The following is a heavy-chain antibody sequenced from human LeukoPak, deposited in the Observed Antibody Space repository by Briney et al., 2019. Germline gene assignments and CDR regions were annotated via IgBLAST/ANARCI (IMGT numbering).Heavy chain of an antibody. J-gene: IGHJ4*02. Sequence: GESLRLSCAASGFTFGSSAMHWVRQGPGKGLEWVAYIAHHGNNKYYADSVKGRFTISRDNSKRTLYLQMNSLRVDDTAVYYCAKDGSWSCTDWGQGTLVTVSS. D-gene: IGHD2-8*02. V-gene: IGHV3-30*02. CDR3: AKDGSWSCTD. CDR1: GFTFGSSA. CDR2: IAHHGNNK.